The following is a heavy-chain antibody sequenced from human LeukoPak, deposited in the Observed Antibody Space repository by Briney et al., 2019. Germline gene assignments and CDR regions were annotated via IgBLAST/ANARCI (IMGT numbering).Heavy chain of an antibody. CDR3: ARVVPAARGNYYYYMDV. V-gene: IGHV1-18*01. Sequence: GASVKVSCKASDYTFTSYGISWVRQAPGQGLEWMGWISAYNGNTNYAQKLQGRVTMTTDTSTSTAYVELRSLRSDDTAVSYCARVVPAARGNYYYYMDVWGKGTTVTVSS. CDR1: DYTFTSYG. CDR2: ISAYNGNT. J-gene: IGHJ6*03. D-gene: IGHD2-2*01.